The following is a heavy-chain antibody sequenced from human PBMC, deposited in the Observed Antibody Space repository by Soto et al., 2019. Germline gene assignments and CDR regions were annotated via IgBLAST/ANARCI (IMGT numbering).Heavy chain of an antibody. CDR3: AKDHGYCSGGTCYPYGMDV. Sequence: LRLSCAASGFTFSSFALSWVRQAPGKGLEWVSAISGSGDGTDYADSVKGRFTISRDNSKNTLYLQMNSLRAEDTAVYYCAKDHGYCSGGTCYPYGMDVWGQGTTVTVSS. D-gene: IGHD2-15*01. CDR1: GFTFSSFA. V-gene: IGHV3-23*01. J-gene: IGHJ6*02. CDR2: ISGSGDGT.